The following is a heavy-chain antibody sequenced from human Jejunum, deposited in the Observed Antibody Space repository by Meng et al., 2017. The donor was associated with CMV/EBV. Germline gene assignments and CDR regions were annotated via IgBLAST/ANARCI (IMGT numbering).Heavy chain of an antibody. CDR2: IHHSGTT. D-gene: IGHD3-10*01. J-gene: IGHJ5*02. Sequence: SISTYGWSWIRQSPGKGLEWIGYIHHSGTTNHNPSLRSRVIMSVDTSNNQFSLKLTSVTAADTAVYYCARDSYHYGSSTYNWFDPWGQGILVTVSS. V-gene: IGHV4-59*01. CDR3: ARDSYHYGSSTYNWFDP. CDR1: SISTYG.